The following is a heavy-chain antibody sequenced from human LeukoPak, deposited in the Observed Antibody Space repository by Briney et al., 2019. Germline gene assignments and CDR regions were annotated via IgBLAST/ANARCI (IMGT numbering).Heavy chain of an antibody. J-gene: IGHJ4*02. Sequence: GGSLRLSCAASGFTFSSYAMSWVRQAPGKGLEWVSSISSSSSYIYYADSVKGRFTISRDNAKNSLYLQMNSLRAEDTAVYYCARDALVVGSYYSRYFDYWGQGTLVTVSS. V-gene: IGHV3-21*01. CDR2: ISSSSSYI. D-gene: IGHD1-26*01. CDR1: GFTFSSYA. CDR3: ARDALVVGSYYSRYFDY.